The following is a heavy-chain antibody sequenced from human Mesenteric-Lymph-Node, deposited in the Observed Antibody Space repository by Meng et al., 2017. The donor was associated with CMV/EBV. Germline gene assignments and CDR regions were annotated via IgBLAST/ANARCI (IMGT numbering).Heavy chain of an antibody. J-gene: IGHJ6*02. CDR3: AKEWAPTYYDFWSGYSGMDV. V-gene: IGHV3-33*06. CDR1: GFTFSSYG. CDR2: IWYDGSNK. D-gene: IGHD3-3*01. Sequence: GESLKISCAASGFTFSSYGMHWVRQAPGKGLEWVAVIWYDGSNKYYADSVKGRFTISRDNSKNTLYLQMNSLRAEDTAVYYCAKEWAPTYYDFWSGYSGMDVWGQGTTVTVSS.